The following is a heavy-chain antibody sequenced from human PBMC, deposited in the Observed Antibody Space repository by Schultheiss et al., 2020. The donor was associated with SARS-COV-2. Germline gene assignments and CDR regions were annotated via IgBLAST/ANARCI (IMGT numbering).Heavy chain of an antibody. CDR1: GFTFDDYA. V-gene: IGHV3-9*01. Sequence: SLKISCAASGFTFDDYAMHWVRQAPGKGLEWVSGISWNSGSIGYADSVKGRFTISRDNAKNSLYLQMNSLRAEDTAVYYCARPARVGPVAGTPHLYYWGQGTLVTVSS. CDR3: ARPARVGPVAGTPHLYY. CDR2: ISWNSGSI. D-gene: IGHD6-19*01. J-gene: IGHJ4*02.